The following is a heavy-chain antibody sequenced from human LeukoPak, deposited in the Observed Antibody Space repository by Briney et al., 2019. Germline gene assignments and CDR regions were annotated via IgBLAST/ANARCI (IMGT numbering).Heavy chain of an antibody. D-gene: IGHD1-1*01. V-gene: IGHV3-48*03. CDR2: ISSSGSTI. CDR1: GFTFSSYE. J-gene: IGHJ6*03. Sequence: GGSLRLSCAASGFTFSSYEMNWVRQAPGKGLEWVSYISSSGSTIYYADSVKGRFTISRDNAKNSLYLQMNSLTAEDTALYYCARASCWNCYYMDVWGKGTTVTVSS. CDR3: ARASCWNCYYMDV.